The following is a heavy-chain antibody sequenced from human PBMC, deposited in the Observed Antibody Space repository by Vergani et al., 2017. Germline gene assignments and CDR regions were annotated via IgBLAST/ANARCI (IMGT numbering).Heavy chain of an antibody. V-gene: IGHV5-10-1*01. Sequence: EVQLVQSGAEVKKPGESLTISCTGSGYSFTSYWIGWVRQMPGKGLEWMGRIDPSDSYTNYSPSFQGHVTISADKSISTAYLKWSSLKASDTAMYYCARQAATTTPYYYMDVWGKGTTVTVSS. D-gene: IGHD5-12*01. CDR3: ARQAATTTPYYYMDV. J-gene: IGHJ6*03. CDR1: GYSFTSYW. CDR2: IDPSDSYT.